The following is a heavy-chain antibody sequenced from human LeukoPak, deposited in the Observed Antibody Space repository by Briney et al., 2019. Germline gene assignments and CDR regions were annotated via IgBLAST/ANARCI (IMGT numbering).Heavy chain of an antibody. V-gene: IGHV4-4*07. CDR2: IYTSGST. CDR3: ARSGAPGIAAAGIFDY. J-gene: IGHJ4*02. Sequence: SETLSLTCTVSGGSISSYYWSWIRQPAGKGLEWIGRIYTSGSTNYNPSLKSRVTMSVDTSKNQFSLKLSSVTAADTDVYYCARSGAPGIAAAGIFDYWGQGTLVTVSS. D-gene: IGHD6-13*01. CDR1: GGSISSYY.